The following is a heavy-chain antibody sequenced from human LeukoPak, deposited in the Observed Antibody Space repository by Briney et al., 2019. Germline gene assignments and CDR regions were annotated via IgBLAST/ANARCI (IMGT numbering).Heavy chain of an antibody. CDR1: GGSISSYY. J-gene: IGHJ4*02. V-gene: IGHV4-59*08. CDR2: IYYSGST. CDR3: VRHNLGRDNGFDY. Sequence: SETLSLTCTVSGGSISSYYWSWIRQPPGKGLEWIGYIYYSGSTNYNPSLKSRVTISVDTSKNQFSLKLSSVTAADTAVYYCVRHNLGRDNGFDYWGQGTLVTVSS. D-gene: IGHD2-8*01.